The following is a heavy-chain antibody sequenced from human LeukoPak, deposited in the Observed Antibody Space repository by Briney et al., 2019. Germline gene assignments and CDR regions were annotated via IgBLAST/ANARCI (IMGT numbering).Heavy chain of an antibody. D-gene: IGHD4-11*01. V-gene: IGHV4-39*01. CDR1: GGSISSSSYY. CDR3: ARGLHVEYSSWFDP. CDR2: IYYSGST. Sequence: SETLSLTCTVSGGSISSSSYYWGWIRQPPGKGLEWIGSIYYSGSTYYNPSLKSRVTISVDTSKNQFSLKLSSVTAADTAVYYCARGLHVEYSSWFDPWGQGTLVTVSS. J-gene: IGHJ5*02.